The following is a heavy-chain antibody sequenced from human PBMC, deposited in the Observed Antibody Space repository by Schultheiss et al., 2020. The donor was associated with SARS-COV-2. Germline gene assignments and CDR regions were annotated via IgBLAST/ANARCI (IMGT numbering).Heavy chain of an antibody. D-gene: IGHD3-10*01. CDR3: AREQAPWFGELLSYYYYYGMDV. J-gene: IGHJ6*02. CDR2: INPNSDGT. CDR1: GYTFTDYY. V-gene: IGHV1-2*02. Sequence: ASVKVSCKGSGYTFTDYYIHWVRQAPGQGLEWMGWINPNSDGTNYAQRFQGRVTMTSDTSISTAYMELSRLKSDDTAVYYCAREQAPWFGELLSYYYYYGMDVWGQGTTVTVSS.